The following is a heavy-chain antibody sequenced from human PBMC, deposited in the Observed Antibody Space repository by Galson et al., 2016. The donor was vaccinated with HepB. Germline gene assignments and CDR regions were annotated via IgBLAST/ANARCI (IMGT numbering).Heavy chain of an antibody. J-gene: IGHJ5*02. CDR2: ISAYNGNT. CDR1: GGTFSSYA. V-gene: IGHV1-18*01. CDR3: ARDFGGRSYSLFIRFDP. Sequence: SVKVSCKASGGTFSSYAISWVRQAPGQGLEWMGWISAYNGNTNYAQKLQGRVTMTTDTSTSTAYMELRSLRSDDTAVYYCARDFGGRSYSLFIRFDPWGQGTLVTVSS. D-gene: IGHD2-15*01.